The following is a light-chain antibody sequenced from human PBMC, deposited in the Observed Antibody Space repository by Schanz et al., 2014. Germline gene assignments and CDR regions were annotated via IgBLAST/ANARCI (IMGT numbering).Light chain of an antibody. CDR2: GAS. CDR1: EPTATNF. J-gene: IGKJ4*01. CDR3: QQRSKWPLS. Sequence: EIVMTQSPDTLSVSPGERATLSCRASEPTATNFFAWYQKKPGQAPRLLIYGASNRATGIPARFSGSGSGTDFTLTISSLEPEDFAVYYCQQRSKWPLSFGGGTKVEIK. V-gene: IGKV3-11*01.